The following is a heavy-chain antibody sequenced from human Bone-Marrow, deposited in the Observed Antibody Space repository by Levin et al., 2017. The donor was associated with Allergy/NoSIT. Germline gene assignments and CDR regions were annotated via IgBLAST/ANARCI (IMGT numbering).Heavy chain of an antibody. CDR3: ARSLGGTYYYGSGSYPFDY. V-gene: IGHV4-34*01. CDR2: INHSGST. J-gene: IGHJ4*02. D-gene: IGHD3-10*01. CDR1: GGSFSGSY. Sequence: SQTLSLTCAVYGGSFSGSYWSWIRQPPGKGLEWIGEINHSGSTNYNPSLKSRVTISVDTSKNQFSLKLSSVTAADTAVYYCARSLGGTYYYGSGSYPFDYWGQGTLVTVSS.